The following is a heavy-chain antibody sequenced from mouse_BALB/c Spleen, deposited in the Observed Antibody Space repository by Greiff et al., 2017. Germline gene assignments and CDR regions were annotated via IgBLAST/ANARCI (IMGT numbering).Heavy chain of an antibody. J-gene: IGHJ3*01. D-gene: IGHD1-2*01. Sequence: EVQLQQSGPGLVKPSQSLSLTCTVTGYSITSDYAWNWIRQFPGNKLEWMGYISYSGSTSYNPSLKSRISITRDTSKNQFFLQLNSVTTEDTATYYCARGNSLLRLQTWFAYWGQGTLVTVSA. CDR1: GYSITSDYA. V-gene: IGHV3-2*02. CDR3: ARGNSLLRLQTWFAY. CDR2: ISYSGST.